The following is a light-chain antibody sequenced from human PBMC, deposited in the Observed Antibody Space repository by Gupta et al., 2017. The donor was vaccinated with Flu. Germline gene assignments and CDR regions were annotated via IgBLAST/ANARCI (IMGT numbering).Light chain of an antibody. CDR3: HQYYTTPHS. V-gene: IGKV4-1*01. CDR2: WAF. Sequence: DIVMTQSPDSLVVSLGGTATINCRSSQSIFYSSDNKDYLAWYQQKPGQPPKLLIYWAFTRESGVPDRFSGSGSGTDFSLSVSSLQAEDAAVYYCHQYYTTPHSFGQGTKLEI. J-gene: IGKJ2*03. CDR1: QSIFYSSDNKDY.